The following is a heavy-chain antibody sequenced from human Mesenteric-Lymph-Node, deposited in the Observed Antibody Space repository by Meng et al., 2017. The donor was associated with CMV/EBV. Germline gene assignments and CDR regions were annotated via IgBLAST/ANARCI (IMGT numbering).Heavy chain of an antibody. V-gene: IGHV1-69*06. D-gene: IGHD6-13*01. J-gene: IGHJ4*02. CDR1: GGTFCSYA. CDR2: IITIFGTA. Sequence: ACGGTFCSYAVRWVRQAPGQGLEWMGGIITIFGTANYAKKFQGRVTITADKSTSTDYMELSSLRSEDKAVYYCARGVEAAAAPFDYWGQGTLVTVSS. CDR3: ARGVEAAAAPFDY.